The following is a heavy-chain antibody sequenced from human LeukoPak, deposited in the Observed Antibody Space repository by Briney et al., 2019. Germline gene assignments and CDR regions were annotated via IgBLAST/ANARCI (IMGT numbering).Heavy chain of an antibody. V-gene: IGHV1-2*02. CDR1: GYTFSVYY. Sequence: ASVKVSCKASGYTFSVYYMHWVRQAPGQGLEWMGWINPNSGGTNYAQKFQGRVTMTRDTSISTVYMELSRLRSDDTAVYYCARVGCSGGNCYSIHWFDPWGQGTLVTVSS. J-gene: IGHJ5*02. CDR2: INPNSGGT. D-gene: IGHD2-15*01. CDR3: ARVGCSGGNCYSIHWFDP.